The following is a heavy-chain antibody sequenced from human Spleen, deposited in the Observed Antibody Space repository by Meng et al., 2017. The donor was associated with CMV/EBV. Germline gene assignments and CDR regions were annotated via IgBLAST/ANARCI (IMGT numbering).Heavy chain of an antibody. Sequence: AGSGGALSSSNWWSWVRQPTEKGLEWMGEVSHSGSTNFNPSLTSRVTMSVDKSKNQFSLNLTSVTAADTAVYYCARASPDSDWYFDLWGRGTLVTVSS. CDR2: VSHSGST. V-gene: IGHV4-4*02. CDR1: GGALSSSNW. J-gene: IGHJ2*01. CDR3: ARASPDSDWYFDL. D-gene: IGHD2-2*01.